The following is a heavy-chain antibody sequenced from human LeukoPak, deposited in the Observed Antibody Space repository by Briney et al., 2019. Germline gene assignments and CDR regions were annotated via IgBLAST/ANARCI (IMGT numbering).Heavy chain of an antibody. CDR3: AKGNWRYFDY. CDR1: GFIVSSSY. Sequence: GGSLRLSCAASGFIVSSSYMGWVRQAPGKGLEWVSAISGSGGSTYYADSVKGRFTISRDNSKNTLYLQMNSLGADDTAVYYCAKGNWRYFDYWGQGTLVTVSS. D-gene: IGHD1-1*01. J-gene: IGHJ4*02. CDR2: ISGSGGST. V-gene: IGHV3-23*01.